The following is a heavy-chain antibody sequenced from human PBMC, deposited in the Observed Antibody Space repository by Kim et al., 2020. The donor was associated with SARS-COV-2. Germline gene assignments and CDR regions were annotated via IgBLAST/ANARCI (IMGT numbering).Heavy chain of an antibody. J-gene: IGHJ3*02. V-gene: IGHV3-21*01. CDR3: ARVFKEMATRLNAFDI. D-gene: IGHD5-12*01. Sequence: SVTGPFTTSRDNAKNYLYLQMNSLRAEDTAVYYCARVFKEMATRLNAFDIWGQGTMVTVSS.